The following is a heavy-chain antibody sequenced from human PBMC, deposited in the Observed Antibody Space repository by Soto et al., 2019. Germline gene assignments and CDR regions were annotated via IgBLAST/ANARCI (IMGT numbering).Heavy chain of an antibody. Sequence: SETLSLTCTVSGGSINNGDYYWSWIRQHPGKGLEWIGYINYSGSTYYNPSLKSRVTISVDTSKNQFSLKLSSVTAADTAVYYCAREPTTVPLGAFDIWGQGTMVTVSS. V-gene: IGHV4-31*03. J-gene: IGHJ3*02. CDR1: GGSINNGDYY. CDR3: AREPTTVPLGAFDI. CDR2: INYSGST. D-gene: IGHD4-17*01.